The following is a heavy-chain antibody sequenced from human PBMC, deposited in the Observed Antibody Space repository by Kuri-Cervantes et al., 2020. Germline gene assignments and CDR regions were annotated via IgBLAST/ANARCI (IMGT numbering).Heavy chain of an antibody. Sequence: SETLSLTCAVYGGSFSGYYWSWIRQPPGKGLEWIGEINHSGSTNYNPSLKSRVTISVDTSKNQFSLKLSSVTAADTAVYYCARGWDYYGSGSPLYYFDYWGQGTLVTVSS. D-gene: IGHD3-10*01. V-gene: IGHV4-34*01. CDR2: INHSGST. CDR3: ARGWDYYGSGSPLYYFDY. J-gene: IGHJ4*02. CDR1: GGSFSGYY.